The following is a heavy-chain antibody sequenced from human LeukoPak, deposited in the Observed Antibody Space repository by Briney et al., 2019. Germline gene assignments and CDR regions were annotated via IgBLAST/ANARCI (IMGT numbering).Heavy chain of an antibody. D-gene: IGHD6-13*01. Sequence: SETLSLTCTVSGGSVSSGSYYWSWIRQLPGKGLEWIGYIYCSGSTNYNPSLKSRVTISVDTSKNQFSLKLSSVTAADTAVYYCAREGSGSSWYYTAYYFDYWGQGTLVTVSS. J-gene: IGHJ4*02. CDR2: IYCSGST. CDR3: AREGSGSSWYYTAYYFDY. CDR1: GGSVSSGSYY. V-gene: IGHV4-61*01.